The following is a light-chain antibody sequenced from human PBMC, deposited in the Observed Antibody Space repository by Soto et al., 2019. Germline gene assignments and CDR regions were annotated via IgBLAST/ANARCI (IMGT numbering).Light chain of an antibody. J-gene: IGKJ3*01. Sequence: EIVLTQSPGTLSLSPRERATLSCRGSQTLNSAYLTWYQQRPGQSPRLLIYGASSRATGIPDRFSGSGSGTDFTLTISILEPEHFAVYYCQQYDNSAVTFVPGTKVEIK. V-gene: IGKV3-20*01. CDR2: GAS. CDR3: QQYDNSAVT. CDR1: QTLNSAY.